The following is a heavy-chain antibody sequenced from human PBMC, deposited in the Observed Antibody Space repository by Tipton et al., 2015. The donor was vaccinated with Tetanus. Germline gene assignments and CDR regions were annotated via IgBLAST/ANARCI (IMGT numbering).Heavy chain of an antibody. D-gene: IGHD6-13*01. CDR2: IKEDGGER. Sequence: LSLTCVVSGFTFRSYWMTWVRQAPGKGLEWVASIKEDGGERKYVDSVKGRFTISRDNAKNSLYLQMNNLRGDDTAMYYCARTIVLSTSRWYDNWGQGTLVSVSS. CDR1: GFTFRSYW. CDR3: ARTIVLSTSRWYDN. J-gene: IGHJ1*01. V-gene: IGHV3-7*02.